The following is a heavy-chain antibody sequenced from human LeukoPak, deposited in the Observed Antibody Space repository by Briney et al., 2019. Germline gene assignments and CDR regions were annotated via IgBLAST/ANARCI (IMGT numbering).Heavy chain of an antibody. Sequence: SGGSLRLSCAASGFTFSDYYMSWIRQAPGKGLEWVSYISSSSSYTNYADSVKGRFTISRDNAKNSLYLRMNSLRAEDTAVYYCAREGYGDYVYAFDVWGQGTMVTVSS. CDR2: ISSSSSYT. D-gene: IGHD4-17*01. J-gene: IGHJ3*01. CDR1: GFTFSDYY. V-gene: IGHV3-11*05. CDR3: AREGYGDYVYAFDV.